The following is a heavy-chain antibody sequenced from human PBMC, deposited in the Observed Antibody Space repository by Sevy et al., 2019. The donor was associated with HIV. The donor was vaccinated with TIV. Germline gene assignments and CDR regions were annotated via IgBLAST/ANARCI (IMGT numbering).Heavy chain of an antibody. CDR1: GYTFTSYG. Sequence: ASVKVSCKASGYTFTSYGISWVRQAPGQGLEWMGWISAYNGNTNYVQKLQGRVTMTTDTSTSTAYMELRSLRSDDTAVYYCARRADGYNGLGYYFDYWGQGTLVTVSS. CDR2: ISAYNGNT. D-gene: IGHD5-12*01. V-gene: IGHV1-18*01. CDR3: ARRADGYNGLGYYFDY. J-gene: IGHJ4*02.